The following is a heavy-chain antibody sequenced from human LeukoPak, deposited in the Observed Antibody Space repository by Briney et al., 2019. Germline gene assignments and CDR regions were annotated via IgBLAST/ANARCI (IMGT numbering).Heavy chain of an antibody. CDR3: ARGRTFDY. J-gene: IGHJ4*02. V-gene: IGHV4-34*01. CDR2: INHSGST. Sequence: PSETLSLTCAVYGGSFSGYYWSWIRQPPGKGLDWIGEINHSGSTNYNPSLKSRVTISVDTSKNQFSLKLSSVTAADTAVYYCARGRTFDYWGQGTLVTVSS. CDR1: GGSFSGYY.